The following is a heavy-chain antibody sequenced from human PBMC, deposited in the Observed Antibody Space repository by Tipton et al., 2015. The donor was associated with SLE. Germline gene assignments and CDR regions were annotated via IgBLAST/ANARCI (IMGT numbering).Heavy chain of an antibody. D-gene: IGHD3-10*01. CDR1: GGSFSGYY. V-gene: IGHV4-34*01. J-gene: IGHJ1*01. CDR2: INHSGST. Sequence: TLSLTCAVYGGSFSGYYWSWIRQPPGKGLEWIGEINHSGSTNYNPSLKSRVTISVDTSKNQFSLKLSSVTAADTAVYYCARGRYGSASGYFQHWGQGTLVTVSS. CDR3: ARGRYGSASGYFQH.